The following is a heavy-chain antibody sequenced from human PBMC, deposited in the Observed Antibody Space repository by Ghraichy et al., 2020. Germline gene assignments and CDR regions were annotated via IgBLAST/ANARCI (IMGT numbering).Heavy chain of an antibody. CDR2: ISAYNGNT. CDR1: GYTFTSYG. D-gene: IGHD2-2*01. V-gene: IGHV1-18*04. CDR3: ASTVYCSSTSCSDAFDI. Sequence: ASVKVSCKASGYTFTSYGISWVRQAPGQGLEWMGWISAYNGNTNYAQKLQGRVTMTTDTSTSTAYMELRSLRSDDTAVYYCASTVYCSSTSCSDAFDIWGQGTMVTVSS. J-gene: IGHJ3*02.